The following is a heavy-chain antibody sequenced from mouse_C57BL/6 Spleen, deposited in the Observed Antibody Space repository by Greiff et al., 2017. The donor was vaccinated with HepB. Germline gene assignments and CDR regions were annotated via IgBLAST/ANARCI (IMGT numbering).Heavy chain of an antibody. J-gene: IGHJ4*01. CDR3: TYGYDSYAMDY. Sequence: VQLQQSGAELVRPGASVKLSCTASGFNIKDDYMHWVKQRPEQGLEWIGWIDPENGDTEYASKFQGKATITADTSSNTAYLQLSSLTSEDTAVYYCTYGYDSYAMDYWGQGTSVTVSS. D-gene: IGHD2-2*01. CDR1: GFNIKDDY. V-gene: IGHV14-4*01. CDR2: IDPENGDT.